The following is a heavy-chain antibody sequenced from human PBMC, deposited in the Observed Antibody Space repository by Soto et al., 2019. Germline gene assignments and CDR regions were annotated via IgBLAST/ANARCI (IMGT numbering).Heavy chain of an antibody. CDR2: IFPGDSDT. V-gene: IGHV5-51*01. CDR1: GYTFTRYW. Sequence: PGESLKLSCKGFGYTFTRYWIGWVRQMPGKGLEWMGIIFPGDSDTRYSPSVQGQVTISVDKSINTAYLQWNSLKASDTAIYYCTRSSGMDVWGQGTSVTVSS. J-gene: IGHJ6*02. CDR3: TRSSGMDV.